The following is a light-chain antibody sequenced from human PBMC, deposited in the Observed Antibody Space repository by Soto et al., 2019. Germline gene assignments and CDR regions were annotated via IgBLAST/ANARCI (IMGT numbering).Light chain of an antibody. CDR2: EVS. V-gene: IGLV2-23*02. CDR1: SSDVGSYNL. CDR3: WSSEGNSIFL. J-gene: IGLJ1*01. Sequence: QSVLTQPASVSGSPGQSITISCTGTSSDVGSYNLVSWYQQHPGKAPKLMIYEVSKRPSGVSNRFSGSKSGNTASLTISGLQAEDEVVYYWWSSEGNSIFLFGTVTMFTGL.